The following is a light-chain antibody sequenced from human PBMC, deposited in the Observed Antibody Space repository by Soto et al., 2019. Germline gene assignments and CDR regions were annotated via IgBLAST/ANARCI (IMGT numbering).Light chain of an antibody. J-gene: IGLJ1*01. V-gene: IGLV2-14*01. CDR1: SSDVGGYNY. Sequence: QSALTQPASVSGSPGQSITISCTGTSSDVGGYNYVSWYQQHPGKAPKLMIYDVSNRPSGVSNRFSGSKSGDTASLTISGLQAEDEADYYCSSYSSISAYVVGIGTKLTV. CDR2: DVS. CDR3: SSYSSISAYV.